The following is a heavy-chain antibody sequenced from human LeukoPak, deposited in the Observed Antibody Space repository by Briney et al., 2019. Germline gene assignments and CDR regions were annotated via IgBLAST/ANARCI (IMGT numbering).Heavy chain of an antibody. CDR3: ARDARDWDAFDI. J-gene: IGHJ3*02. V-gene: IGHV4-31*03. CDR1: GGSISSGGYY. D-gene: IGHD2-21*01. CDR2: IYYSGST. Sequence: SETLSLTCTVSGGSISSGGYYWSWIRQHPGKGLEWIGYIYYSGSTYYNPSLKSRVTTSVDTSKNQFSLKLSSVTAADTAVYYCARDARDWDAFDIWGQGTMVTVSS.